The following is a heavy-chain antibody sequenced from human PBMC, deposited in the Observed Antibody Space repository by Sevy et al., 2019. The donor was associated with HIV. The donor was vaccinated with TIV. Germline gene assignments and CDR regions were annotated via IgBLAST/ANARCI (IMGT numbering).Heavy chain of an antibody. CDR1: GYTFTSYG. D-gene: IGHD3-22*01. V-gene: IGHV1-24*01. J-gene: IGHJ4*02. CDR2: FDPEDDET. CDR3: ATTKDYYESSGSPFDY. Sequence: ASVKVSCKASGYTFTSYGISWVRQAPGKGLEWMGSFDPEDDETLYAQNFQDRVTMTEDTSTGTAYMELRTLRSEDTALYYCATTKDYYESSGSPFDYWGQGTLVTVSS.